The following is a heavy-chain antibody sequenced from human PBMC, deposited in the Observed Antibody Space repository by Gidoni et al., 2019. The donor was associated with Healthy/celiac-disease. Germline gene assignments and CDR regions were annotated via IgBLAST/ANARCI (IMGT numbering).Heavy chain of an antibody. CDR2: IYYSGST. V-gene: IGHV4-59*01. CDR3: ARASRSDTAMNYYFDY. CDR1: GGSISSYY. D-gene: IGHD5-18*01. Sequence: QVQLQESGPGLVKPSETLSLTCTVSGGSISSYYWSWIRQPPGKGLEWIGYIYYSGSTNYNPSLKSRVTISVDTSKNQFSLKLSSVTAADTAVYYCARASRSDTAMNYYFDYWGQGTLVTVSS. J-gene: IGHJ4*02.